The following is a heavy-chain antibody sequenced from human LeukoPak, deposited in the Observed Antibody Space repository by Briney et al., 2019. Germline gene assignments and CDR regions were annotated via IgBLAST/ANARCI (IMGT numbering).Heavy chain of an antibody. J-gene: IGHJ3*02. D-gene: IGHD3-10*01. Sequence: GGSLRLSCAASGFTFSSYAMSWVRQAPGKGLEWVSAISGSGGSTYYADSVKGRFTISRDNSKNTLYLQMNSLRAEDTAVYYCAKYPSITMVRGVIRGNDAFDIWGQGTMVTVSS. CDR2: ISGSGGST. CDR1: GFTFSSYA. CDR3: AKYPSITMVRGVIRGNDAFDI. V-gene: IGHV3-23*01.